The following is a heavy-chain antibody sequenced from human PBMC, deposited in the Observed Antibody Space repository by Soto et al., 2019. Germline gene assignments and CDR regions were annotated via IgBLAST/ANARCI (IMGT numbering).Heavy chain of an antibody. J-gene: IGHJ4*02. CDR2: INAGNGNT. V-gene: IGHV1-3*01. CDR1: GYTFTSYA. Sequence: ASVKVSCKASGYTFTSYAMHWVRQAPGQRLEWMGWINAGNGNTKYSQKFQGRVTITRDTSASTAYMELSSLRSEDTAVYYCARLDSYHGVGYFDYWGQGTLVTVSS. D-gene: IGHD2-21*01. CDR3: ARLDSYHGVGYFDY.